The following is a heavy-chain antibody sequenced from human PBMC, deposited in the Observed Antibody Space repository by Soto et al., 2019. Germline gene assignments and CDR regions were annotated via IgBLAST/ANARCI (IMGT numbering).Heavy chain of an antibody. J-gene: IGHJ5*02. D-gene: IGHD3-16*01. V-gene: IGHV1-18*01. Sequence: ASVKVSCKASGYIFINYGITWVRQAPGQGLEWMGWINVYNGNTNYAQKFQGRVTMTTVTSTNTAYMELRSLRSDDTAVYYCARDTTFGGVLSTWFDPWGQGTLVTVSS. CDR3: ARDTTFGGVLSTWFDP. CDR1: GYIFINYG. CDR2: INVYNGNT.